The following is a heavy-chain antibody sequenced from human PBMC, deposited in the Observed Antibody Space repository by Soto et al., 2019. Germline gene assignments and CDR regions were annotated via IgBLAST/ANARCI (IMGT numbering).Heavy chain of an antibody. Sequence: EVQLVESGGGLVQPGGSLRLSCAASGITFSGFTMNWVRHAPGRGLEWISYISRSGETIYYADSVKGRFTISRDNAENSLYLQMNSLRDEDTAVYYCASRHLADCSGTSCLYYFDYWGQGTLVPVSS. CDR3: ASRHLADCSGTSCLYYFDY. V-gene: IGHV3-48*02. CDR2: ISRSGETI. D-gene: IGHD2-2*01. J-gene: IGHJ4*02. CDR1: GITFSGFT.